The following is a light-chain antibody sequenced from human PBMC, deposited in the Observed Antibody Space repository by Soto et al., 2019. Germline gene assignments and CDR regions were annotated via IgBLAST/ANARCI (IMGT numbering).Light chain of an antibody. V-gene: IGKV2-28*01. CDR2: RVF. CDR1: QSLVHSQGNYF. CDR3: MQALQTPYT. Sequence: DIVMTQSPLSLPVSPGEPASISCRSSQSLVHSQGNYFFDWYVQKPGQSPQLLIYRVFIRASGVPDRISGSESGTDFTLKITRVEAEDVGVYYCMQALQTPYTFGQGTKLEIK. J-gene: IGKJ2*01.